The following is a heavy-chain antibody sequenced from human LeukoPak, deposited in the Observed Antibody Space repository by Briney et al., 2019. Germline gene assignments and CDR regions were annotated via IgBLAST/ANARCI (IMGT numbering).Heavy chain of an antibody. V-gene: IGHV1-18*01. D-gene: IGHD6-6*01. J-gene: IGHJ4*02. Sequence: ASVKVSCKASGYTFTSYGISWVRQAPGQGLEWMGWISAYNGNTNYAQKFQGRVTITADESTSTAYMELSSLRSEDTAVYYCAVIAARRIGPGRNYFDYWGQGTLVTVSS. CDR1: GYTFTSYG. CDR2: ISAYNGNT. CDR3: AVIAARRIGPGRNYFDY.